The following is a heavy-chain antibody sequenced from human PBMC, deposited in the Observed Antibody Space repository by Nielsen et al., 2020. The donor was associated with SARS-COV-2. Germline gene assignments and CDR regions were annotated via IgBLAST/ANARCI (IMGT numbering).Heavy chain of an antibody. V-gene: IGHV3-23*03. CDR2: IYSGGSST. CDR3: AREGIVGATTGFDY. Sequence: GGSLRLSCAASGFTFSSYAMSWVRQAPGKGLEWASVIYSGGSSTYYADSVKGRFTISRDNSKNTLYLQMNSLRAEDTAVYYCAREGIVGATTGFDYWGQGTLVTVSS. J-gene: IGHJ4*02. D-gene: IGHD1-26*01. CDR1: GFTFSSYA.